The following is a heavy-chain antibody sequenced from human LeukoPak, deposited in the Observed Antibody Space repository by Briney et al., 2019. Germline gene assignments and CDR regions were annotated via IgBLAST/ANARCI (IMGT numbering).Heavy chain of an antibody. V-gene: IGHV4-31*03. CDR2: IYYSGST. D-gene: IGHD2-2*01. CDR1: GGSISSGGYY. J-gene: IGHJ5*02. Sequence: PSETLSLTCTVSGGSISSGGYYWSWIRQHPGKGLEWIGYIYYSGSTYYNPSLKSRVTISVDTSKNQFSLKLSSVTAADTAVCYCARGSSECSSTSCYNWFDPWGQGTLVTVSS. CDR3: ARGSSECSSTSCYNWFDP.